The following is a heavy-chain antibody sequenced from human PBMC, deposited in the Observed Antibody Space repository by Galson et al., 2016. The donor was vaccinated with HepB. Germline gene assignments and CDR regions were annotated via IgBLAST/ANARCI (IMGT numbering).Heavy chain of an antibody. Sequence: SVKVSCKASGGTFSSIAISWVRQAPGQGLEWMGGIIPMSGTADYAQKFQGRVTITADESTSAAYMELSSLRSEDTAVYYCARVDSSLYYHYYMDVWGQGTTVSVSS. D-gene: IGHD3-10*01. J-gene: IGHJ6*03. V-gene: IGHV1-69*13. CDR1: GGTFSSIA. CDR3: ARVDSSLYYHYYMDV. CDR2: IIPMSGTA.